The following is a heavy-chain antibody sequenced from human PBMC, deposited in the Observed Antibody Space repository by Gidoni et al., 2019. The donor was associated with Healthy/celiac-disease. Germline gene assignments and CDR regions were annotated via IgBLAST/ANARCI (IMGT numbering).Heavy chain of an antibody. CDR3: AKDYYGSGSYDYYYYGMDV. J-gene: IGHJ6*02. CDR2: ISWNSGSI. CDR1: GFTFDDYA. V-gene: IGHV3-9*01. D-gene: IGHD3-10*01. Sequence: EVQLVESGGGLVQPGRSLRLSCAASGFTFDDYAIHWVRQAPGKGLEWVSGISWNSGSIGYADSVKGRFTISRDNAKNSLYLQMNSLRAEDTALYYCAKDYYGSGSYDYYYYGMDVWGQGTTVTVSS.